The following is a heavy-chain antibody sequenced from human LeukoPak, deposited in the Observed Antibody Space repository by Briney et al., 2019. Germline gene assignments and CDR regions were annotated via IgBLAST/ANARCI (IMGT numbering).Heavy chain of an antibody. V-gene: IGHV3-66*01. CDR2: IYGGGTT. D-gene: IGHD2-15*01. CDR3: VRDLLVGCFDS. J-gene: IGHJ4*02. CDR1: GFTVSGNN. Sequence: GGSLRLSCAASGFTVSGNNMSGLRQAPGKGLEWVSFIYGGGTTSYADSVKGRFTISRDDSKNTLYLQMNSLRAEDTAVYYCVRDLLVGCFDSWGQGTLLTVSS.